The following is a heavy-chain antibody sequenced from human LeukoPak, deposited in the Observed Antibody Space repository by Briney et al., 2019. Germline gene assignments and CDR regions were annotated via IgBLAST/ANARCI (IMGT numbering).Heavy chain of an antibody. V-gene: IGHV1-69*06. J-gene: IGHJ6*04. CDR2: IIPIFGTA. CDR3: ATAPGGGSGSGYGMDV. Sequence: VASVKVSCKASGGTFSSYAISWVRQAPGQALEWMGGIIPIFGTANYAQKFQGRVTITADKSTSTAYMELSSLRSEDTAVYYCATAPGGGSGSGYGMDVWGKGTTVTVSS. CDR1: GGTFSSYA. D-gene: IGHD3-10*01.